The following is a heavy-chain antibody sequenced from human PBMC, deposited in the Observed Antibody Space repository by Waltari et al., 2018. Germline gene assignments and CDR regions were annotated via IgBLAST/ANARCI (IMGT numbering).Heavy chain of an antibody. CDR2: IYHSGST. Sequence: QVQLQESGPGLVKPSETLSLTCAVSGYSISSGYYWGWIRQPPGKGLEWIGSIYHSGSTYYNPSLKSRVTISVDTSKNQFSLKLSSVTAADTAVYYCARQGYCSGGSCYYDYWGQGTLVTVSS. V-gene: IGHV4-38-2*01. J-gene: IGHJ4*02. CDR1: GYSISSGYY. D-gene: IGHD2-15*01. CDR3: ARQGYCSGGSCYYDY.